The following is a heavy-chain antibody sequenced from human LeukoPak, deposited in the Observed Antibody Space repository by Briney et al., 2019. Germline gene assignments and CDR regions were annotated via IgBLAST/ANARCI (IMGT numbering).Heavy chain of an antibody. CDR2: INPNSGGT. V-gene: IGHV1-2*02. CDR1: GYTFTGYY. Sequence: ASVKVSCKASGYTFTGYYMHWVRQAPGQGLEWMGWINPNSGGTNYAQKFQGRVTMTRDTSISTAYMEQSRLRSDDTAVYYCARDQPYDFWSGSLYYYYYMDVWGKGTTVTVSS. CDR3: ARDQPYDFWSGSLYYYYYMDV. J-gene: IGHJ6*03. D-gene: IGHD3-3*01.